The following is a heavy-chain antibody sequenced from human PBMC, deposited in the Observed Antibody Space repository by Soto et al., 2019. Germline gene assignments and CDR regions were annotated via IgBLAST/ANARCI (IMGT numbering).Heavy chain of an antibody. J-gene: IGHJ5*02. Sequence: SETLSLTCTVSGGSISSSSYYWGWIRQPPGKGLEWIGSIYYSGSTYYNPSLKSRVTISVDTSKNQFSLKLSSVTAADTAVYYCARHVDIVVVVAATSFDHWDQGSL. CDR1: GGSISSSSYY. CDR2: IYYSGST. D-gene: IGHD2-15*01. V-gene: IGHV4-39*01. CDR3: ARHVDIVVVVAATSFDH.